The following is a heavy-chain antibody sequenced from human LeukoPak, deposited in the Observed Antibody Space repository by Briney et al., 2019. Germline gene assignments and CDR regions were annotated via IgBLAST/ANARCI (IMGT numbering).Heavy chain of an antibody. CDR3: ARDPGYSSQYYFDY. V-gene: IGHV3-21*01. Sequence: GGSLRLSCATSGFTFSSYSMNRVRKAPGKGLEWVSSISSSSSYIYYADSVKGRFTIPRDNAKNSLYLQMNSLRAEDTAVYYCARDPGYSSQYYFDYWGQGTLVTVPS. CDR1: GFTFSSYS. CDR2: ISSSSSYI. D-gene: IGHD5-18*01. J-gene: IGHJ4*02.